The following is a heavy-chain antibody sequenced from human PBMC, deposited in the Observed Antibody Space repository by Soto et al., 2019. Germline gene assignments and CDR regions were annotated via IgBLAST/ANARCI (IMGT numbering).Heavy chain of an antibody. CDR3: ARGGSGSDWDYYGMDV. CDR1: ALTASKNY. J-gene: IGHJ6*02. CDR2: IYSGGTT. V-gene: IGHV3-66*01. D-gene: IGHD3-10*01. Sequence: EVQLVESGGGLVQPGGSLRLSCAGSALTASKNYMSCVRQPPGKGLEWVSVIYSGGTTYYADSVKDRFSISRDNSKSTLYLQMDTLRAGDTAVYYCARGGSGSDWDYYGMDVWGQGTTVTVSS.